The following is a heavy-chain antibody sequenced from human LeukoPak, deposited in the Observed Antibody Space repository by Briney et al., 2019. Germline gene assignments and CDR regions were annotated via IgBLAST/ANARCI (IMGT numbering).Heavy chain of an antibody. D-gene: IGHD1-1*01. V-gene: IGHV3-15*01. J-gene: IGHJ4*02. Sequence: GGSLRLSCAASGFTFSNAWMSWVRLAPGKGLEWVGRIKSKTDGGTTDYAAPVKGRFTISRDDSKNTLYLQMNSLKTEDTAVYYCTTDMGAGTTWFDYWGQGTLVTVSS. CDR1: GFTFSNAW. CDR3: TTDMGAGTTWFDY. CDR2: IKSKTDGGTT.